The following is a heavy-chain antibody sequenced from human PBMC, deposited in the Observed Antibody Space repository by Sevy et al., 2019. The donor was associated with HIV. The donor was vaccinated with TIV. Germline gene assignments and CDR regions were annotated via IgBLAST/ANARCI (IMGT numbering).Heavy chain of an antibody. J-gene: IGHJ6*03. V-gene: IGHV5-51*01. CDR1: GYSFTSYW. CDR2: IYPGDSDT. CDR3: ARNYAPIYGSGSYKYYYYYYMDV. Sequence: GESLKISCKGSGYSFTSYWIGWVRQMPGKGLEWMGIIYPGDSDTRYSPSFQGQVTISADKSISTAYLQWSSLKASDTAMYYCARNYAPIYGSGSYKYYYYYYMDVWGKGTTVTVSS. D-gene: IGHD3-10*01.